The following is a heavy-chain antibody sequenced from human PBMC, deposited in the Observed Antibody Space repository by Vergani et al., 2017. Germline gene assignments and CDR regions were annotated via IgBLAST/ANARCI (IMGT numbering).Heavy chain of an antibody. D-gene: IGHD6-13*01. CDR3: AKDGTQQQLVLLWRHRGGFDI. Sequence: EVQLVESGGGLVQPGRSLRLSCAASGFTFDDYAMHWVRQAPGKGLEWVSGISWNSGSTGYADSVKGRFTISRDNAKNSLYLQMNSLRAEDTALYYCAKDGTQQQLVLLWRHRGGFDIWGQGTMVTVSS. CDR1: GFTFDDYA. CDR2: ISWNSGST. V-gene: IGHV3-9*01. J-gene: IGHJ3*02.